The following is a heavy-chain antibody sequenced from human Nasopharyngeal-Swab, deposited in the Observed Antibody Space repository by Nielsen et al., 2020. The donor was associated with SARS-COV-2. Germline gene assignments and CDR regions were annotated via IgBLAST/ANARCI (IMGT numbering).Heavy chain of an antibody. Sequence: GESLKISCAGSGFTFTAHWMNWVRQAPGKGLEWVANIKYDGSEKKYVESVKGRFTIARDNAKKSLYLQMNALRVEDTAIYYCARDGVDYWGQGTLVTVSS. CDR2: IKYDGSEK. CDR3: ARDGVDY. J-gene: IGHJ4*02. CDR1: GFTFTAHW. V-gene: IGHV3-7*01. D-gene: IGHD3-3*01.